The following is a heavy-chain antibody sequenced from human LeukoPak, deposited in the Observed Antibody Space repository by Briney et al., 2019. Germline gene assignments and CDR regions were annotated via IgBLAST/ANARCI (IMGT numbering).Heavy chain of an antibody. CDR3: ARWGSIAVARFDY. CDR2: IYYTGST. D-gene: IGHD6-6*01. CDR1: GGSISSYY. J-gene: IGHJ4*02. Sequence: SETLSLTCTVSGGSISSYYWSWIRQPPGKGLEWIGYIYYTGSTNYNPSLTSRVNISVDTSKNQFSLNLTSVTAADTAVSYCARWGSIAVARFDYWGQGTLVTVSS. V-gene: IGHV4-59*01.